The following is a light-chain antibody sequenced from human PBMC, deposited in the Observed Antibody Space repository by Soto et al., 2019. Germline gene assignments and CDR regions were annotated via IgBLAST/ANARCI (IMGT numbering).Light chain of an antibody. CDR3: KQYNNWPRT. CDR2: DAY. CDR1: QSFRGL. J-gene: IGKJ1*01. V-gene: IGKV3-15*01. Sequence: EVVLTQSPVTLSLSPGERATLSCRASQSFRGLLAWYQQKPGQAPRLLIYDAYNRATGIQARFSGSGSGTEFTLTIRSLQSEDFAVYYCKQYNNWPRTFGQGTKVDIK.